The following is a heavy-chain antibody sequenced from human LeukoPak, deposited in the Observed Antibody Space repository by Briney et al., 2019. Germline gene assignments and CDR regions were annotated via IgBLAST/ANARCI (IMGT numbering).Heavy chain of an antibody. V-gene: IGHV1-69*05. D-gene: IGHD3-22*01. CDR2: IIPIFGTA. CDR3: ARDRMGVSSGYYYTFDY. J-gene: IGHJ4*02. Sequence: ASVKVSCKASGGTYSSYAISWVRQAPGQGLEWMGRIIPIFGTANYAQKFQGRVTITTDESTSTAYMELSSLRSEDTAVYYCARDRMGVSSGYYYTFDYWGQGTLVTVSS. CDR1: GGTYSSYA.